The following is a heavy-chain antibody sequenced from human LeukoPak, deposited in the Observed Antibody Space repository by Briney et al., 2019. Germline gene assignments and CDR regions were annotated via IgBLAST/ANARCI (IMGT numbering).Heavy chain of an antibody. CDR1: GFTFSSFW. CDR2: INSDGRNT. CDR3: AHISSSYYYLDS. Sequence: GGSLRLSCAASGFTFSSFWMHWVRQVPGKGLVWLARINSDGRNTNYADSVKGRFTISRDNAKNTLYLQMNSLRAEDTAVYYCAHISSSYYYLDSWGQGTLVTVSS. V-gene: IGHV3-74*01. J-gene: IGHJ4*02. D-gene: IGHD6-13*01.